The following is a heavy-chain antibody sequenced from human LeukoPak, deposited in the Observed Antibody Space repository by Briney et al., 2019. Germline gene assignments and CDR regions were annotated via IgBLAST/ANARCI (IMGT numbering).Heavy chain of an antibody. V-gene: IGHV3-23*01. Sequence: GSLRLSCAASGFTFSSYEMNWVRQAPGKGLEWVSAISGSGGSTYHADSVKGRFTISRDNSKNTLYLQMNSLRAEDTAVYYCAKDHHGYDYWGQGTLVTVSS. J-gene: IGHJ4*02. CDR1: GFTFSSYE. CDR3: AKDHHGYDY. CDR2: ISGSGGST. D-gene: IGHD5-18*01.